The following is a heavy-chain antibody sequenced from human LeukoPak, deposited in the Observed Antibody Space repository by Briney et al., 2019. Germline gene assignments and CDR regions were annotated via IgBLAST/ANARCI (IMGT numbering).Heavy chain of an antibody. CDR3: VRHTTSGWYQVVY. Sequence: SETLSLTCTVSGGSISNYFWSGFRQPPGKGLEGIGFFTYSGSTDHTPSLKSRVTISVDASKNQFSLKLTSVTAADTAVYYCVRHTTSGWYQVVYWGQGTLVTVSS. V-gene: IGHV4-59*01. J-gene: IGHJ4*02. D-gene: IGHD6-19*01. CDR1: GGSISNYF. CDR2: FTYSGST.